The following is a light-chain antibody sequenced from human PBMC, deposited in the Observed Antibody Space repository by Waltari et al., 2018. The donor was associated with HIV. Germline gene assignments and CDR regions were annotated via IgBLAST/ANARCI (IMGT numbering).Light chain of an antibody. CDR2: QDT. CDR1: GLPKQY. J-gene: IGLJ3*02. V-gene: IGLV3-25*03. Sequence: SYELTQPPSVSVSPGQTARITCSGDGLPKQYAYWYQQKPGQAPVMVMYQDTERPSGIPERFSGSSSGTTVTLTISGVQAEDEADYHCQSLDTSNTWVFGGGTKLTVL. CDR3: QSLDTSNTWV.